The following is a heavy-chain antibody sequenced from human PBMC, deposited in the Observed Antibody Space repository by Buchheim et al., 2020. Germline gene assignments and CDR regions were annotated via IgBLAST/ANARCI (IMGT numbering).Heavy chain of an antibody. CDR1: GDSISSYY. CDR3: ARRDGSAAMGPYYYYGMDV. Sequence: QVQLQESGPGLVKPSGTLSLTSTVSGDSISSYYWSWIRQPPGKGLEWIGYIYYSGTTNYNPSLKSRVTISADTSKNQFSLKLSSVTAADTAVYYCARRDGSAAMGPYYYYGMDVWGQGTT. CDR2: IYYSGTT. J-gene: IGHJ6*02. V-gene: IGHV4-59*01. D-gene: IGHD5-18*01.